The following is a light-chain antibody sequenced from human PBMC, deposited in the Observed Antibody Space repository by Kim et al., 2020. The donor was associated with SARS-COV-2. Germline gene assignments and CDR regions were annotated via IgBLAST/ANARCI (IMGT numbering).Light chain of an antibody. J-gene: IGKJ4*01. Sequence: EIVMTQSPATLSVSPGERVTLSCRASQSVSSNLAWYQQKPGQAPRLLIFGASTRATGIPARFSGSGSGTEFTLTVSSLQSEDLAVYSCQQYNNWPLTFGGGTKVDIK. CDR3: QQYNNWPLT. V-gene: IGKV3-15*01. CDR1: QSVSSN. CDR2: GAS.